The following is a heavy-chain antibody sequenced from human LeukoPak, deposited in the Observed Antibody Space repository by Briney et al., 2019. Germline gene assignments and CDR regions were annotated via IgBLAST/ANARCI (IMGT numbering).Heavy chain of an antibody. CDR2: INHSGST. V-gene: IGHV4-34*01. CDR1: GGSFGGYY. CDR3: ARVDEGGYYYYGMDV. Sequence: SETLSLTCAVYGGSFGGYYWTWIRQTPGKGPEWIGEINHSGSTNYNPSLKRRVFMSVDTAKNQFSLKLNSVTAADTAVYYCARVDEGGYYYYGMDVWGQGTTVTVSS. J-gene: IGHJ6*02. D-gene: IGHD3-16*01.